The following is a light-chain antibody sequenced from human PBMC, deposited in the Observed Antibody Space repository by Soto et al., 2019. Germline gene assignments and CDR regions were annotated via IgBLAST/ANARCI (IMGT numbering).Light chain of an antibody. Sequence: DIQMTQSPSTLPASVGDRVTITCRASQSLSGYLAWYQQKPGKAPKVLIFDASNLESGVPSRFSGSGSGTDFTLTISSLQPDDFATYYCQQYNTFPWTFGQGTKVDIK. J-gene: IGKJ1*01. CDR3: QQYNTFPWT. CDR2: DAS. V-gene: IGKV1-5*01. CDR1: QSLSGY.